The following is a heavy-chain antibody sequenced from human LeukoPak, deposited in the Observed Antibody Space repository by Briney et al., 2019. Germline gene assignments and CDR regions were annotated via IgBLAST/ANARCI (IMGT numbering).Heavy chain of an antibody. J-gene: IGHJ3*02. CDR3: ARGGSYLSAFDI. D-gene: IGHD1-26*01. CDR2: MSGSGGST. V-gene: IGHV3-23*01. Sequence: GGSLRLSCAASGFTFSIYGMSWVRQAPGRGLEWVSAMSGSGGSTYYADSVKGRFTISRDNSKNTLYPQMNSLRAEDTAVYYCARGGSYLSAFDIWGQGTMVTVSS. CDR1: GFTFSIYG.